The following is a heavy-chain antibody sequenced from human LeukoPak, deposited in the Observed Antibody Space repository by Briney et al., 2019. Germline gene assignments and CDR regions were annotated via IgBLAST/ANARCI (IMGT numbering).Heavy chain of an antibody. CDR2: IYTSGST. J-gene: IGHJ4*02. D-gene: IGHD4-17*01. CDR3: ASAPAHGDSFFDY. CDR1: GGSISSGSCY. V-gene: IGHV4-61*02. Sequence: PSETLSLTCTVSGGSISSGSCYWSWIRQPAGKGLEWIGRIYTSGSTNYNPSLKSRVTISVDTSKNQFSLKLSSVTAADTVVYYCASAPAHGDSFFDYWGQGTLVTVSS.